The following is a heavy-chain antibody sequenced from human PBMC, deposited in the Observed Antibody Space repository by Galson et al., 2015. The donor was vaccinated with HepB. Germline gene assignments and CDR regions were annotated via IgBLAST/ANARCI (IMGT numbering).Heavy chain of an antibody. CDR2: IDPSDSYT. D-gene: IGHD1-1*01. J-gene: IGHJ4*02. V-gene: IGHV5-10-1*01. Sequence: QSGAEVKKPGESLRISCKGSGSSFTSYWISWVRQMPGKGLEWMGRIDPSDSYTNYSPSFQGHVTISADKSISTAYLQWSSLKASDTAMYYCASAPTGETGATYPHYFDSWGQGTLVTVSS. CDR1: GSSFTSYW. CDR3: ASAPTGETGATYPHYFDS.